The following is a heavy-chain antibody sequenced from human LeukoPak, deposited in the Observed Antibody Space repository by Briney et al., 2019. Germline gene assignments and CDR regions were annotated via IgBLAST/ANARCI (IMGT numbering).Heavy chain of an antibody. V-gene: IGHV3-21*01. Sequence: PGGSLRLSCAASGFTLSSHWMHWARQAPGKGLEWVSSISSSSSYIYYADSVKGRFTISRDNAKNSLYLQMNSLRAEDTAVYYCAREISGSTKWGSLDYWGQGTLVTVSS. CDR3: AREISGSTKWGSLDY. CDR2: ISSSSSYI. CDR1: GFTLSSHW. J-gene: IGHJ4*02. D-gene: IGHD2-2*01.